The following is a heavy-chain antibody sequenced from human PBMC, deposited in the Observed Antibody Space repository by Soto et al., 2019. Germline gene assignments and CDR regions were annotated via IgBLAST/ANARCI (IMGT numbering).Heavy chain of an antibody. J-gene: IGHJ5*02. V-gene: IGHV4-39*01. CDR1: GDSISSSNYY. Sequence: SETLSLTCTVSGDSISSSNYYWGWIRQPPGKGLEWIANIYYCGITYCNPSLKSRVAISVDTSKNQFSLKLSSVSASDTAIYYCARSNSGYYKWFDPWGQGTLVTVSS. CDR2: IYYCGIT. CDR3: ARSNSGYYKWFDP. D-gene: IGHD3-22*01.